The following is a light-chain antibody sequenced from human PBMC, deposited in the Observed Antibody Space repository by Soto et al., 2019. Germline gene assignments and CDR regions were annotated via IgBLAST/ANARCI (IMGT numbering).Light chain of an antibody. CDR1: QRISSR. V-gene: IGKV1-5*01. CDR2: DAS. CDR3: QQYNSYWT. J-gene: IGKJ1*01. Sequence: DIPMSQSPSTLSASVGDRVTISCRASQRISSRLAWFQQKPGKAPRLLISDASRLGSGVPPRFSGSASGTEFTLTISSLQPDDSAIYYCQQYNSYWTFGQGTKVEIK.